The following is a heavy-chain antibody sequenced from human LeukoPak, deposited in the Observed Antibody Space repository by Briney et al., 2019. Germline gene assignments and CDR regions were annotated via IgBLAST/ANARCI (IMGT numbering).Heavy chain of an antibody. CDR1: GGSVSPYY. D-gene: IGHD2-2*01. CDR3: ARVPLGYCSSTSCYDYYYYYYMDV. V-gene: IGHV4-59*02. J-gene: IGHJ6*03. Sequence: PSETLPLTCTVSGGSVSPYYWSWIRQPPGKGLEWIGYIYYSGSTNYNPSLKSRVTISVDKSKNQFSLKLSSVTAADTAVYYCARVPLGYCSSTSCYDYYYYYYMDVWGKGTTVTVSS. CDR2: IYYSGST.